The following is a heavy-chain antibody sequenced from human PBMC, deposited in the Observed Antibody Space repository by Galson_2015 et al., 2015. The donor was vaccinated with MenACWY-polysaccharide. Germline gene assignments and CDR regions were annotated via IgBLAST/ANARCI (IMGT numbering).Heavy chain of an antibody. V-gene: IGHV3-9*01. D-gene: IGHD6-6*01. J-gene: IGHJ3*02. Sequence: SLRLSCAASGFTFSDYYMHWVRQAPGKGLEWVSGISWNSGSIGYADSVKGRFTISRDNAKNSLYLQMNSLRAEDTALYYCAKEEQLASYAFDIWGQGTMVTVSS. CDR3: AKEEQLASYAFDI. CDR1: GFTFSDYY. CDR2: ISWNSGSI.